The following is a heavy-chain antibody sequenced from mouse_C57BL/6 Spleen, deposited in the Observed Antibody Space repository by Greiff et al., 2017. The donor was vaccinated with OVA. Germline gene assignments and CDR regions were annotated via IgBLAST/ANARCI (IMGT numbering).Heavy chain of an antibody. J-gene: IGHJ3*01. Sequence: VKLQESGAELARPGASVKMSCKASGYTFTSYTMHWVKQRPGQGLEWIGYIIPSSGYTKYNQKFKDKATLTADKSSSTAYMQLSSLTSEDSAVYYCARFIYYDYDGFAYWGQGTLVTVSA. D-gene: IGHD2-4*01. CDR1: GYTFTSYT. CDR3: ARFIYYDYDGFAY. CDR2: IIPSSGYT. V-gene: IGHV1-4*01.